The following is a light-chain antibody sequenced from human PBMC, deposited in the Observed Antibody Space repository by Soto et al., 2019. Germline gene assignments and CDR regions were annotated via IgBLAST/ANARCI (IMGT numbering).Light chain of an antibody. CDR1: SSDVGSYNR. V-gene: IGLV2-18*02. CDR3: YSSTSSNTYV. CDR2: EVS. Sequence: QSALTQPPSVSGSPGQSVTISCTGTSSDVGSYNRVSWYQQPPGTAPKVMIYEVSNRPSGVPDRFSGSKSGNTSSLTISGLQPEDAADYYCYSSTSSNTYVSGTGTKVTVI. J-gene: IGLJ1*01.